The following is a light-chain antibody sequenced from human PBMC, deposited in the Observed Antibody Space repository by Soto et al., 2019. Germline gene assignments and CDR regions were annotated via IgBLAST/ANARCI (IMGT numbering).Light chain of an antibody. J-gene: IGLJ1*01. CDR1: SSDVGAYNS. Sequence: QSALAQPASVSGSPGQSITISCTGTSSDVGAYNSVSWYQQHPHKAPQVIIYKGTQRPSGVSNRFSGSTSGNAASLTISGLQADDEADYFCCSSAPESTYVFGNGTKVT. CDR2: KGT. CDR3: CSSAPESTYV. V-gene: IGLV2-23*01.